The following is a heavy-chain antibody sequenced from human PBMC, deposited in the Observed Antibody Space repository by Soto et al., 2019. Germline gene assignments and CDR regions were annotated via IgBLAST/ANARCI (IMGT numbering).Heavy chain of an antibody. V-gene: IGHV3-30*18. CDR2: ISYDGSNK. D-gene: IGHD6-13*01. J-gene: IGHJ6*02. CDR1: GFTFSSYG. CDR3: AKDSTAAGENYYGMDV. Sequence: GGSLRLSCAASGFTFSSYGMHWVRQAPGKGLEWVAVISYDGSNKYYADSVKGRFTISRDNSKNTLYLQMNSLRAEDTAVYYCAKDSTAAGENYYGMDVWGQGTTVTVSS.